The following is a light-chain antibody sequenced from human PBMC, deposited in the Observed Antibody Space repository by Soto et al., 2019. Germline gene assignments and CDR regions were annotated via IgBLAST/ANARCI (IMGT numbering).Light chain of an antibody. CDR3: SSYGGPNNSNYV. CDR1: SSDVGAYNY. J-gene: IGLJ1*01. Sequence: QSALTQPPSASGSPGQSVTISCTGTSSDVGAYNYVSWYQQHPGKAPKLMISEVNKRPSGVPDRFSGSKSGNTASLTVSGLQPGDEADYYCSSYGGPNNSNYVFGTGTKLTVL. CDR2: EVN. V-gene: IGLV2-8*01.